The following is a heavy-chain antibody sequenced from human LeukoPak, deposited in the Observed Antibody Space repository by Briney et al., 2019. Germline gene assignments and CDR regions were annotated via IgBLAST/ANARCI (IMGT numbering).Heavy chain of an antibody. D-gene: IGHD3-22*01. CDR3: ARLPMGSSGYYYIS. J-gene: IGHJ4*02. CDR1: GGSISSSNFH. CDR2: VSYGGST. Sequence: PSETLSLTCIVSGGSISSSNFHWGWIRQPPVKGLEWIASVSYGGSTYYNLSLKSRVTISVDTSKTQFSLKLSSVTAADTAVYFCARLPMGSSGYYYISWGQGTLVTVSS. V-gene: IGHV4-39*01.